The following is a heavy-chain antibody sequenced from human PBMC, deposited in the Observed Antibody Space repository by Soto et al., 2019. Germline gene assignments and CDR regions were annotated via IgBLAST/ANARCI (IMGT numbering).Heavy chain of an antibody. J-gene: IGHJ6*02. Sequence: PGGSLRLSCAASGFTFSSYGMHWVRQAPGKGLEWVAVIWYDGSNKYYADSVKGRFTISRDNSKNTLYLQMNSLRAEDTAVYYCASGGYCISTSCSQDGMDVWGQGTTVTVSS. CDR3: ASGGYCISTSCSQDGMDV. D-gene: IGHD2-2*01. CDR2: IWYDGSNK. V-gene: IGHV3-33*01. CDR1: GFTFSSYG.